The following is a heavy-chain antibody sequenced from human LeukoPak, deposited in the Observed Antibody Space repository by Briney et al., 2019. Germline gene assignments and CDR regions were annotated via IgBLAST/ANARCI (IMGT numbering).Heavy chain of an antibody. CDR2: ISRNGGST. V-gene: IGHV3-64*01. CDR3: ARVGDIDAFDI. J-gene: IGHJ3*02. Sequence: GGSLRLSCAASGFTFSSYAIHWVRQAPGKGLEYVSAISRNGGSTYYANSVKDRFTISRDNSKNTLYLQMGSLRAEDMAVYYCARVGDIDAFDIWGQGTMVTVSS. D-gene: IGHD4-17*01. CDR1: GFTFSSYA.